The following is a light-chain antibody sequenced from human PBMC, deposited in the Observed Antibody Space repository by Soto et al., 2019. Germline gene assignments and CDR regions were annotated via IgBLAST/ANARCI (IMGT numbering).Light chain of an antibody. CDR1: SSDVGGFDH. CDR2: DVC. CDR3: NSCTTTNTYV. Sequence: QSALTQPASVSGSPGQSITISCTGASSDVGGFDHVSWYQQHPGKVPRLLIYDVCSRPSGVSDRFSGSKSGNTASLTISGLQAEDEADYYCNSCTTTNTYVFGTGTKVTVL. J-gene: IGLJ1*01. V-gene: IGLV2-14*03.